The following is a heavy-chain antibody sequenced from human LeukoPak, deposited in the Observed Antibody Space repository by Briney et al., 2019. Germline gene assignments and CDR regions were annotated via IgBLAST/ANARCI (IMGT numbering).Heavy chain of an antibody. CDR3: ARDSPYSSSWHWFDP. J-gene: IGHJ5*02. D-gene: IGHD6-13*01. CDR2: ISAYNGNT. CDR1: GYTFTCYG. Sequence: GASVKVSCKASGYTFTCYGISWVRQAPGQGLEWMGWISAYNGNTNYAQKLQGRVTMTTDTSTSTAYMELRSLRSDDTAVYYCARDSPYSSSWHWFDPWGQGTLVTVSS. V-gene: IGHV1-18*01.